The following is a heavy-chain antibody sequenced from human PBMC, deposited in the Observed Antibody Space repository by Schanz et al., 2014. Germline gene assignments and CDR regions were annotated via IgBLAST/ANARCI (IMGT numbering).Heavy chain of an antibody. CDR3: ARFRVHYSDF. D-gene: IGHD3-10*01. CDR2: ISSSGTST. V-gene: IGHV3-11*01. Sequence: QVQLVESGGGLVKPGGSLLLSWSSSGFPFLDYFMTWIRQAPGKGLEWLSYISSSGTSTYYADSVKGRFTISRDNAKNSLYLQMINLRAEDTAFYYCARFRVHYSDFWGQGVLVTVSS. J-gene: IGHJ4*02. CDR1: GFPFLDYF.